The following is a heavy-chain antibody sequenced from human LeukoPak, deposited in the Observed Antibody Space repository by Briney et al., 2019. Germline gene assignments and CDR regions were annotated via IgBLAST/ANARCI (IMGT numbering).Heavy chain of an antibody. J-gene: IGHJ4*02. CDR1: GGTFSSYA. V-gene: IGHV1-46*01. D-gene: IGHD6-13*01. CDR2: INPSGGGT. Sequence: ASVKVSCKASGGTFSSYAISWVRQAPGQGLEWMGIINPSGGGTSYAQKFQGRVTMTRDTSTSTVYMELSSLRSEDTAVYYCARDIAAAGDYWGQGTLVTVSS. CDR3: ARDIAAAGDY.